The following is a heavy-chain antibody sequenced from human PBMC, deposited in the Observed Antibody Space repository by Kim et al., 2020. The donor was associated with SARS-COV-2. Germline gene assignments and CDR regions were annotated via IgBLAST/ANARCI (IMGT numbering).Heavy chain of an antibody. CDR1: GFTFSSYS. CDR3: ARRNVLLWFGELFGAFDI. CDR2: ISSSSSTI. J-gene: IGHJ3*02. D-gene: IGHD3-10*01. V-gene: IGHV3-48*02. Sequence: GGSLRLSCAASGFTFSSYSMNWVRQAPGKGLEWVSYISSSSSTIYYADSVKGRFTISRDNAKNSLYLQMNSLRDEDTAVYYCARRNVLLWFGELFGAFDIWGQRTMVTVSS.